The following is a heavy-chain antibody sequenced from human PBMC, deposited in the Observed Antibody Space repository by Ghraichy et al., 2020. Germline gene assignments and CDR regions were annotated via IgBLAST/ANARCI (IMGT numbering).Heavy chain of an antibody. CDR3: AWGGLLGNWFDP. V-gene: IGHV4-34*01. J-gene: IGHJ5*02. CDR1: GGSFSGYY. D-gene: IGHD2-15*01. CDR2: INHSGST. Sequence: SETLSLTCAVYGGSFSGYYWSWIRQPPGKGLEWIGEINHSGSTNYNPSLKSRVTISVDTSKNQFSLKLSSVTAADTAVYYCAWGGLLGNWFDPWGQGTLVTVSS.